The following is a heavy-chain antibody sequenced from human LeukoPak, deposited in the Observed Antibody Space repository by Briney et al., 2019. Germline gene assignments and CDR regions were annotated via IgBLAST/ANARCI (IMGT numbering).Heavy chain of an antibody. D-gene: IGHD2-8*02. Sequence: ASVTVSCKASGYTFTGYYMHWVRQAPGQGLEWMGWINPNSGDTNYAQKFQGRVTMTRDTSIRSAYMELSRLRSDDTAVYYCARDFDSHWYLHNWFDPWGQGTLVTVSS. J-gene: IGHJ5*02. CDR1: GYTFTGYY. V-gene: IGHV1-2*02. CDR2: INPNSGDT. CDR3: ARDFDSHWYLHNWFDP.